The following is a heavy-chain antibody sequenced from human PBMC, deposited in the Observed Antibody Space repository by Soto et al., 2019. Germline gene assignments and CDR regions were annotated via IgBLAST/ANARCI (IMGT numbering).Heavy chain of an antibody. CDR1: GYIFRSYW. CDR3: SRQAGWSKGDDS. D-gene: IGHD2-15*01. J-gene: IGHJ4*02. CDR2: IYPGDSDT. V-gene: IGHV5-51*01. Sequence: GESLKISCKGSGYIFRSYWIAWVRQMPGKGLEWMGIIYPGDSDTRYSPSFQGQVTISADTSISTSYLQWSNPKASDSAMYYCSRQAGWSKGDDSWGQGTLVTVSS.